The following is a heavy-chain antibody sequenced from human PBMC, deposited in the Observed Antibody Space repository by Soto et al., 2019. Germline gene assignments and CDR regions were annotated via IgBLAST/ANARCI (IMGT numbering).Heavy chain of an antibody. V-gene: IGHV1-69*01. CDR2: LIPIFGTA. Sequence: QVQLVQSGAEVKKPGSSVKVSCKASGGTFSSYAISWVRQAPGQGLEWMGGLIPIFGTANYAQKFQGRVTITADESTSTAYMELSSLRSEDTAVYYCARAPTYYYDSSGFGAFDIWGQGTMVTVSS. J-gene: IGHJ3*02. CDR3: ARAPTYYYDSSGFGAFDI. D-gene: IGHD3-22*01. CDR1: GGTFSSYA.